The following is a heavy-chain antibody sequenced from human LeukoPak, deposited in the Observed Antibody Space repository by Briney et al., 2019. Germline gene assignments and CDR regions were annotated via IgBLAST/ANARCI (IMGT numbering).Heavy chain of an antibody. CDR2: INHSGST. V-gene: IGHV4-34*01. CDR3: ARERFPDGFDY. D-gene: IGHD3-10*01. Sequence: SETLSLTCAVYGGSFSGYYWSWIRQPPGKGLEWIGEINHSGSTNYNPSLKSRVTISVYTSKNQFSLKLSSVTAADTAVYYCARERFPDGFDYWGQGTLVTVSS. J-gene: IGHJ4*02. CDR1: GGSFSGYY.